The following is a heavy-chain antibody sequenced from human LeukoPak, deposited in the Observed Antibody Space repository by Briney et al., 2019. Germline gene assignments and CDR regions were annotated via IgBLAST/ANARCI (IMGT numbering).Heavy chain of an antibody. CDR3: ATTRRITMIVVVITPFDY. V-gene: IGHV3-23*01. J-gene: IGHJ4*02. CDR1: GFTFSDYA. CDR2: ISGSGGST. D-gene: IGHD3-22*01. Sequence: GRSLRLSCAASGFTFSDYAMHWVRQAPGKGLEWVSAISGSGGSTYYADSVKGRFTISRDNSKNTLYLQMNSLRAKDTAVYYCATTRRITMIVVVITPFDYWGQGTLVTVSS.